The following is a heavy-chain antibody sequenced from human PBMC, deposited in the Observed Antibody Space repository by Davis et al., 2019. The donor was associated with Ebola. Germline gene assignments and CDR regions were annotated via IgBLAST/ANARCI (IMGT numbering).Heavy chain of an antibody. D-gene: IGHD5-24*01. CDR1: GFTFSSYW. CDR3: AKDPRWLQQPY. J-gene: IGHJ4*02. V-gene: IGHV3-30*18. CDR2: ISYDGSNK. Sequence: GESLKISCAASGFTFSSYWMSWVRQAPGKGLEWVAVISYDGSNKYYADSVKGRFTISRDNSKNTLYLQMNSLRAEDTAVYYCAKDPRWLQQPYWGQGTLVTVSS.